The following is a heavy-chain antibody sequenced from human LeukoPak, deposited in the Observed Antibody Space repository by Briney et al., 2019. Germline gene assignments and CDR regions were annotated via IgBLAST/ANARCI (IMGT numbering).Heavy chain of an antibody. CDR1: GYTFDTYW. D-gene: IGHD1/OR15-1a*01. V-gene: IGHV5-51*01. J-gene: IGHJ4*02. Sequence: GESLKISCKGSGYTFDTYWCGWVRQMPGKGLEWLGIIYPDDSDIKYSPSFQGQVTISADKSVNTAYLQWSSLKVSDTAIYYCATAPSREQVWSPSYFDYWGQGTLVTVSS. CDR3: ATAPSREQVWSPSYFDY. CDR2: IYPDDSDI.